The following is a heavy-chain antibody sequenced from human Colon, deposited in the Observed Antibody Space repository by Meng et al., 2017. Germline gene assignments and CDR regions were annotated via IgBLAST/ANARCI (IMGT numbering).Heavy chain of an antibody. CDR2: AYSSGIP. CDR1: GDSSSTAYYY. CDR3: AATRHKPYNWFDP. V-gene: IGHV4-39*01. D-gene: IGHD6-6*01. Sequence: QLQLQESGPGLVKPSETLSLTCSVSGDSSSTAYYYWVWLRQPPGKGLEWIGSAYSSGIPFHNPSLKSRVAISIDKSKNQFSLKLTSVTAADTAVYYCAATRHKPYNWFDPWGQGALVTVSS. J-gene: IGHJ5*02.